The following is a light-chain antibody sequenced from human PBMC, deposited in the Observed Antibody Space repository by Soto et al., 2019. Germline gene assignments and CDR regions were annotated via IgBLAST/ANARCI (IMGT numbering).Light chain of an antibody. V-gene: IGKV3-15*01. CDR2: GAS. CDR1: QSVSSN. CDR3: QQYNIWPQT. Sequence: EIVMTHSPATLSVSPCERATLSCRASQSVSSNLAWYQQKPGQAPRLLIYGASTRATGIPARFSGSGSGTEFTLTISSLQSEDFAVYFCQQYNIWPQTFGQGTKVDIK. J-gene: IGKJ1*01.